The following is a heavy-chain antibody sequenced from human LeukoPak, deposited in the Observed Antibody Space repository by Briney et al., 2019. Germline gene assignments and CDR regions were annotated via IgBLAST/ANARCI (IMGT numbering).Heavy chain of an antibody. CDR1: GGSINSGGYS. V-gene: IGHV4-30-2*01. J-gene: IGHJ4*02. CDR3: ARDNGGIEPNYFDY. CDR2: IYHSGST. Sequence: SETLSLTCAVSGGSINSGGYSWSWIRQPPGKGLEWIGYIYHSGSTYYNPSLKSRVTISVDRSKNQFSLKLSSVTAADTAVYYCARDNGGIEPNYFDYWGQGTLVTVSS.